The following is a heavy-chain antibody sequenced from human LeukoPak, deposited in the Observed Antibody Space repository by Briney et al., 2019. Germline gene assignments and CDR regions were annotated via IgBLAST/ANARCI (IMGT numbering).Heavy chain of an antibody. D-gene: IGHD3-22*01. Sequence: GGSLRLSCAASGFTFSSYAMSWVRQAPGKGLEWVSAIXGSGGSTYYADSVXXRFTISRDNSKNTLYLQMNSLRAEDTAVYYCXXSVLTXIVVAYPHAFDIWGQGTMVTVSS. V-gene: IGHV3-23*01. CDR3: XXSVLTXIVVAYPHAFDI. CDR2: IXGSGGST. J-gene: IGHJ3*02. CDR1: GFTFSSYA.